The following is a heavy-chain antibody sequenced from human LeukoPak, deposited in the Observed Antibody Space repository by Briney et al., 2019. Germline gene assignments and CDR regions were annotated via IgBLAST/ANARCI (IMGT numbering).Heavy chain of an antibody. CDR1: GFTFSDYY. J-gene: IGHJ4*02. D-gene: IGHD3-22*01. Sequence: GGFLRLSCAASGFTFSDYYMSWVRQAPGKGLEWVSGINWNGGSTGYADSVKGRFTISRDNAKNSLYLQMNSLRAEDTALYYCARGVYDSSGYYFDYWGQGTLVTVSS. V-gene: IGHV3-20*04. CDR3: ARGVYDSSGYYFDY. CDR2: INWNGGST.